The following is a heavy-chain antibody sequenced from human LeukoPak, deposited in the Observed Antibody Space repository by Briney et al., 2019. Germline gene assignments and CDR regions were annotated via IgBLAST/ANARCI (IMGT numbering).Heavy chain of an antibody. D-gene: IGHD2-2*01. CDR2: ISAYNGNT. CDR1: GYTFTSSG. J-gene: IGHJ6*02. Sequence: ASVKVSCKASGYTFTSSGISWVRQAPGQGLEWMGWISAYNGNTNYAQKLQGRVTMTTDTSTSTAYMELRSLRSDDTAVYYCARDWVVPAAIPGGLHYYYGMDVWGQGTTVTVSS. CDR3: ARDWVVPAAIPGGLHYYYGMDV. V-gene: IGHV1-18*01.